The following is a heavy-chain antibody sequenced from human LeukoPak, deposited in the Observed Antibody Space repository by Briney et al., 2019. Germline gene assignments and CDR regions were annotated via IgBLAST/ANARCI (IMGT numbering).Heavy chain of an antibody. V-gene: IGHV3-30*02. CDR3: ARTDEIDYYGSGSYLRADY. J-gene: IGHJ4*02. CDR2: IRYDGSNK. Sequence: PGGSLRLSCAASGFTFSSYGMHWVRQAPGKGLEWVAFIRYDGSNKYYADSVKGRFTISRDNSKNMLYLQMNSLRAEDTAVYYCARTDEIDYYGSGSYLRADYWGQGTLVTVSS. CDR1: GFTFSSYG. D-gene: IGHD3-10*01.